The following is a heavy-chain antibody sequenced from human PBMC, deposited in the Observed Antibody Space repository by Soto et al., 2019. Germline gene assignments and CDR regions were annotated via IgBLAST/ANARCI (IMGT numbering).Heavy chain of an antibody. J-gene: IGHJ6*03. Sequence: ASVKVSCKASGYTFTSYAMRWVRQAPGQRLEWMGWINAGNGNTKYSQKFQGRVTITRDTSASTAYMELSSLRSEDTAVYYCARALMVRGVIYYYYMDVWGKGTTVTVSS. D-gene: IGHD3-10*01. V-gene: IGHV1-3*01. CDR1: GYTFTSYA. CDR3: ARALMVRGVIYYYYMDV. CDR2: INAGNGNT.